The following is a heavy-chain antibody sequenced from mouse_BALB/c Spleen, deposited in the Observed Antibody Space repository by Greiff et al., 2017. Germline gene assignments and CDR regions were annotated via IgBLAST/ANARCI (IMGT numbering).Heavy chain of an antibody. CDR3: ARAGGYGNYFYAMDY. J-gene: IGHJ4*01. CDR1: GFTFSSFG. Sequence: EVKLVESGGGLVQPGGSRKLSCAASGFTFSSFGMHWVRQAPEKGLEWVAYISSGSSTIYYADTVKGRFTISRDNPKNTLFLQMTSLRSEDTAMYYCARAGGYGNYFYAMDYWGQGTSVTVSS. CDR2: ISSGSSTI. D-gene: IGHD2-10*02. V-gene: IGHV5-17*02.